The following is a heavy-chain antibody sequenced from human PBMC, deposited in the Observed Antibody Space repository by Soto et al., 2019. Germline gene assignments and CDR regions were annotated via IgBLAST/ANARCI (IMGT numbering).Heavy chain of an antibody. CDR2: ISAYNGNT. Sequence: ASVKVSCKASGYTFTSSGISWVRQAPGQGLEWMGWISAYNGNTNYAQKFQGRVTITRDTSASTAYMELSSLRSEDTAVYYCARNRAWFGELLTYWGQGTLVTVSS. CDR3: ARNRAWFGELLTY. J-gene: IGHJ4*02. V-gene: IGHV1-18*01. D-gene: IGHD3-10*01. CDR1: GYTFTSSG.